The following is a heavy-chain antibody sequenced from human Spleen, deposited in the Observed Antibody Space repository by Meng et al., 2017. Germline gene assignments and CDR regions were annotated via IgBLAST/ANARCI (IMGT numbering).Heavy chain of an antibody. CDR3: ARGYSRGKYFQH. J-gene: IGHJ1*01. V-gene: IGHV4-34*01. Sequence: QVPRWGVGMLPPSESLTLTGPGYGGSCSVYWCRGRRQPPGKGLWCIGNIHHSGSTNYTPSLKSRVTISVDTSKNQFSQKLSSVTAADTAVYYCARGYSRGKYFQHWGQGTLVTVSS. D-gene: IGHD6-13*01. CDR2: IHHSGST. CDR1: GGSCSVYW.